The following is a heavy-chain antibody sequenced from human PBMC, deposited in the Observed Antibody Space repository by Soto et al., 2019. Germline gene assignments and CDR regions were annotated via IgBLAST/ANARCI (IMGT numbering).Heavy chain of an antibody. CDR1: GGSISSGGYY. CDR3: ARLDSSDWLDP. CDR2: IYYSRST. V-gene: IGHV4-31*03. J-gene: IGHJ5*02. Sequence: PSETLSLTCTVSGGSISSGGYYWSWIRQHPGKGLEWIGYIYYSRSTYYNPSLKSRVTISVDTSKNQFSLKLSSVTAADTAVYYCARLDSSDWLDPWGQGTLVTVSS. D-gene: IGHD3-22*01.